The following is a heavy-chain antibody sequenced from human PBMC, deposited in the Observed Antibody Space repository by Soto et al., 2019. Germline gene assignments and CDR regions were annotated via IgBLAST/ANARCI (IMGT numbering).Heavy chain of an antibody. V-gene: IGHV3-73*01. CDR1: GFTFSGSA. D-gene: IGHD1-26*01. CDR3: TRPAPHLVGATDFDYYYYGMDV. CDR2: IRSKANSYAT. J-gene: IGHJ6*02. Sequence: GGSLRLSCAASGFTFSGSAMHWVHQASGKGLEWVGRIRSKANSYATAYAASVKGRFTISRDDSKNTAYLQMNSLKTEDTAVYYCTRPAPHLVGATDFDYYYYGMDVWGQGTTVPVSS.